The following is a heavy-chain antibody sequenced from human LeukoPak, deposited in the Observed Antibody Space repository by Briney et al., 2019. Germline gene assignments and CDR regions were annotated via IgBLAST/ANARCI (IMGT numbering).Heavy chain of an antibody. V-gene: IGHV1-18*04. Sequence: ASVKVSCKASGYTFTSYGISWVRQAPGQGLEWMGWISAYNGNTNYAQKLQGRVTMTTDTSTSTAYMELRSLRSDDTAVYYCARSYCSGGSCYPILDFDYWGQGTLVTVS. J-gene: IGHJ4*02. CDR1: GYTFTSYG. D-gene: IGHD2-15*01. CDR2: ISAYNGNT. CDR3: ARSYCSGGSCYPILDFDY.